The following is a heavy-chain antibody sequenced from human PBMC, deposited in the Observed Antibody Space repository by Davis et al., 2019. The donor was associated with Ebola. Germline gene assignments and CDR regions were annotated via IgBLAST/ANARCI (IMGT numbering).Heavy chain of an antibody. CDR1: GGSISSYY. CDR3: AVYTVVVTDIRAEYFQH. V-gene: IGHV4-59*01. D-gene: IGHD2-21*02. CDR2: IYYSGST. J-gene: IGHJ1*01. Sequence: MPSETLSLTCTVSGGSISSYYWSWIRQPPGKGLEWIGYIYYSGSTHYNPSLNSRATISVDTSRNQFSLRLSSVTAADTAVYYCAVYTVVVTDIRAEYFQHWGQGTLATVSS.